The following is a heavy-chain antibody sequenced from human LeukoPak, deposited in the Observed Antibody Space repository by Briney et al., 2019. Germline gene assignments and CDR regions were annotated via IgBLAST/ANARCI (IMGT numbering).Heavy chain of an antibody. CDR3: ARVSWNDGYYFDY. D-gene: IGHD1-1*01. J-gene: IGHJ4*02. V-gene: IGHV3-7*03. Sequence: GGSLRLSCAASGFTFSSYWMSWVRQAPGKGLEWVANIKQDGSAKYYVDSVKGRFTISRDNAKNSLYLQMNSLRAEDTAVYYCARVSWNDGYYFDYWGQGTLVTVSS. CDR1: GFTFSSYW. CDR2: IKQDGSAK.